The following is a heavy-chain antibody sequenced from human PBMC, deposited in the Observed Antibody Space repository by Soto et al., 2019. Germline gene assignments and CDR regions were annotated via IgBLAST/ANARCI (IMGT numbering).Heavy chain of an antibody. Sequence: EVQLVESGGGLVQPGGSLRLSCAASGFTLSIYCMNWVRQAPGKGLEWVSYISSSSSTIYYADSVKGRFTISRDNAKNSLYLQMNSLRDEDTAVYYCAGLEWFAAVDAFDIWGQGTMVTVSS. CDR3: AGLEWFAAVDAFDI. J-gene: IGHJ3*02. D-gene: IGHD3-3*01. CDR1: GFTLSIYC. V-gene: IGHV3-48*02. CDR2: ISSSSSTI.